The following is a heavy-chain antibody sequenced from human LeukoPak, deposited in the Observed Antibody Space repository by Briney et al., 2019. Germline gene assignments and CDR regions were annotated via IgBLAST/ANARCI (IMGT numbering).Heavy chain of an antibody. J-gene: IGHJ1*01. D-gene: IGHD3-16*02. CDR1: GFTFSSYA. CDR2: ILYDGSNK. CDR3: ARAYRRGSYPSSEYFQH. Sequence: PGRSLRLSCAASGFTFSSYAMHWVRQAPGKGLEWVAVILYDGSNKYYADSVKGRFTISRDNSKNTLYLQMNSLRAEDTAVYYCARAYRRGSYPSSEYFQHWGQGTLVTVSS. V-gene: IGHV3-30-3*01.